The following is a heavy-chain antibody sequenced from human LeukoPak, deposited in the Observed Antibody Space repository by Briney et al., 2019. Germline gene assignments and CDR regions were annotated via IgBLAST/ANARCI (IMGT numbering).Heavy chain of an antibody. Sequence: SETLSLTCTVSGYSISSGYYWGWIRQPPGKGLEWIGSIYHSGSTYYNPSLKSRVTISVDTSKNQFSLKLSSVTAADTAVYYCARVVLRTSCEICPYYYMDVWGKGTTVTVSS. D-gene: IGHD2-2*01. CDR3: ARVVLRTSCEICPYYYMDV. CDR1: GYSISSGYY. CDR2: IYHSGST. V-gene: IGHV4-38-2*02. J-gene: IGHJ6*03.